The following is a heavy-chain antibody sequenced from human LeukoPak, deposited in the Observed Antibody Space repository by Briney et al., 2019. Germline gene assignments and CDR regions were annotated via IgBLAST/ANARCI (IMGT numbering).Heavy chain of an antibody. CDR2: LYRDGST. V-gene: IGHV3-53*01. D-gene: IGHD5-24*01. Sequence: PGGSLRLSCAASGFTVSNTYMNWARQAPGRGLEWVPTLYRDGSTYYADSVKGRFTISRDNAKSSLYLQMNSLRAEDTAIYYCTRVGYIDEGIDYWGQGTLVTVSS. CDR1: GFTVSNTY. J-gene: IGHJ4*02. CDR3: TRVGYIDEGIDY.